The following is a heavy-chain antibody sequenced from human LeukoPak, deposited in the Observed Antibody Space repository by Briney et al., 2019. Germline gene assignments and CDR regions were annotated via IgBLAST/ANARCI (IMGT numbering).Heavy chain of an antibody. D-gene: IGHD4-17*01. Sequence: AGGSLRLSRAASGFIFSSRWMSWVRQAPGKGLEWVASINQGGNDKRHADSVKGRFTISRDNAKNSLSLQLNSPTAEDTAMYYCATLKDAVTTFDNWGQGTLVTVSS. J-gene: IGHJ4*02. V-gene: IGHV3-7*01. CDR1: GFIFSSRW. CDR3: ATLKDAVTTFDN. CDR2: INQGGNDK.